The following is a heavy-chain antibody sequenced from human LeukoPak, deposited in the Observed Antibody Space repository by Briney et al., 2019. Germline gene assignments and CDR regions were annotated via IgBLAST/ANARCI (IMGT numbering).Heavy chain of an antibody. CDR2: INPSGGST. V-gene: IGHV1-46*01. CDR1: GYTFTSYY. D-gene: IGHD1-26*01. Sequence: ASVTVSCTASGYTFTSYYMHWVRQAPGQGLEWMGIINPSGGSTSYAQKVQGRVTMTRDTSTSTVYMELSSLRSEDTAVYYCARDQFSGSQLHYWGQGTLATVSS. J-gene: IGHJ4*02. CDR3: ARDQFSGSQLHY.